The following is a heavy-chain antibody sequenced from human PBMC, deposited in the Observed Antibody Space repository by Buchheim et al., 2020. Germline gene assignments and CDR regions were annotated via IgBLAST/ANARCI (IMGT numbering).Heavy chain of an antibody. J-gene: IGHJ4*02. V-gene: IGHV3-23*01. CDR1: GFTFSSYA. D-gene: IGHD2-2*02. Sequence: EVQLLESGGGLVQPGGSLRLSCVASGFTFSSYAMSWVRQAPGKGLEWVSAISGSGAGTYYADFVKGRFTISRDNSKHTLSLQMNRLSAEDTAVYYCAKEVVVVPAAIRWFDYWGQGT. CDR3: AKEVVVVPAAIRWFDY. CDR2: ISGSGAGT.